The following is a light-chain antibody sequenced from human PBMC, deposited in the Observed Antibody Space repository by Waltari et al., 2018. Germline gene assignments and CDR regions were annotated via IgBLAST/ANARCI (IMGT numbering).Light chain of an antibody. Sequence: DIQMIPSPSTLSASVGDSVTITCRASQSISTWLAWYQQRPGKAPKVLIYKASTLESGVPSRFSGSGSGTEFTLTISSLQPDDFATYYCQQYCDYSITFGQGTRLEIK. CDR3: QQYCDYSIT. J-gene: IGKJ5*01. CDR2: KAS. V-gene: IGKV1-5*03. CDR1: QSISTW.